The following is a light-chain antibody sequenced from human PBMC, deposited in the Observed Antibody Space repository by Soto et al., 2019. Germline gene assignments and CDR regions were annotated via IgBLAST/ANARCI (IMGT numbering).Light chain of an antibody. V-gene: IGLV2-8*01. CDR1: SSDVGGYNY. CDR2: EVS. Sequence: QSALTQPPSASGSPGQSVTISCTGTSSDVGGYNYVSWYQQHPGKAPKLMIYEVSKRPSGVPDRFSGSKSGNTASLTVSGLQAEAAADYSSSSYAGRNSRVFGTGTKGIVL. J-gene: IGLJ1*01. CDR3: SSYAGRNSRV.